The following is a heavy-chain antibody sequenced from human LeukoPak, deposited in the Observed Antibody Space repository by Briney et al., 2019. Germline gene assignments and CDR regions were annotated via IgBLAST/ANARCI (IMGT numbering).Heavy chain of an antibody. CDR1: GFTFSSYG. Sequence: GRSLRLSCAASGFTFSSYGMHRVRQAPGKGLEWVAVIWYDGSNKYYADSVKGRFTISRDNSKNTLYLQMNSLRAEDTAVYYCARAYYDSSFDYWGQGTLVTVSS. CDR2: IWYDGSNK. D-gene: IGHD3-22*01. J-gene: IGHJ4*02. V-gene: IGHV3-33*01. CDR3: ARAYYDSSFDY.